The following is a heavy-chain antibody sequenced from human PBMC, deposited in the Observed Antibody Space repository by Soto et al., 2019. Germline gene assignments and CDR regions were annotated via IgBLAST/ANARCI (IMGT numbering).Heavy chain of an antibody. Sequence: EVQLVESGGGLVQPGRSLRLSCAASGFTFDDYAMHWVRQAPGKGLEWVSGISWNNGSIGYADSVKGRFTISRDNAKKSLYLQMNSLRAEDTALYYCAKDRGLVLSFYFDYWGQGTLVTVSS. CDR1: GFTFDDYA. D-gene: IGHD6-19*01. CDR3: AKDRGLVLSFYFDY. CDR2: ISWNNGSI. J-gene: IGHJ4*02. V-gene: IGHV3-9*01.